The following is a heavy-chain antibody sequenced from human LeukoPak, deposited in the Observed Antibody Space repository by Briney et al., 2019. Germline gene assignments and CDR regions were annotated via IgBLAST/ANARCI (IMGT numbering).Heavy chain of an antibody. CDR2: IIPIFGTA. Sequence: SVKVSCKASGGTFSSYAISWVRQAPGQGLEWMGGIIPIFGTANYAQKFQGRVAITADESTSTAYMELSSLRSEDTAVYYCARIRRDAFDIWGQGTMVTVSS. CDR3: ARIRRDAFDI. V-gene: IGHV1-69*13. J-gene: IGHJ3*02. CDR1: GGTFSSYA.